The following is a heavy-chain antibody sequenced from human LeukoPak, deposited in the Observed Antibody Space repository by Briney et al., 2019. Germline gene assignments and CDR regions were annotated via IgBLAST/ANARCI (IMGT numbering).Heavy chain of an antibody. D-gene: IGHD4-17*01. Sequence: GASVKVSCKASGVISSNFAFNWVRQAPGHGLEWMGRIIPILDLAHYTQKFQGRLTITADKSTNTSYMELTSLTAEDTAVYYCATPSRTEDGDYGVCWGQGTLVTVSS. V-gene: IGHV1-69*04. CDR2: IIPILDLA. J-gene: IGHJ4*02. CDR1: GVISSNFA. CDR3: ATPSRTEDGDYGVC.